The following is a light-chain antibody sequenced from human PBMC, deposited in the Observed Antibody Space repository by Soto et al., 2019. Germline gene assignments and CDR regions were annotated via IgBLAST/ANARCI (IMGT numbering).Light chain of an antibody. J-gene: IGKJ2*01. CDR2: LGS. CDR1: QSLRHHNGYYY. V-gene: IGKV2-28*01. Sequence: DIVMTQSPLSLPVTPGEPASISCRSSQSLRHHNGYYYLDWYLQKPGQSPQVLIYLGSNRASGVHDRVSGSGSGTVFKLKISRVEAEDVGVYYCIQTLQAPYSFGEGTKLEI. CDR3: IQTLQAPYS.